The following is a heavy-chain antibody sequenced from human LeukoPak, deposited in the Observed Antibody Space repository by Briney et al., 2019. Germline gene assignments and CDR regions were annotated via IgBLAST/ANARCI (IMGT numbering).Heavy chain of an antibody. V-gene: IGHV7-4-1*02. Sequence: GASVKVSCKASGYTFTSYAMNWVRQAPGQGLEWMGWINTNTGNPTYAQGFTGRFVFSLDTSVSTAYLQISSLKAEDTAVYYCARDRLSYYGSGSYFHYFDYWGQGTLVTVSS. CDR3: ARDRLSYYGSGSYFHYFDY. J-gene: IGHJ4*02. D-gene: IGHD3-10*01. CDR1: GYTFTSYA. CDR2: INTNTGNP.